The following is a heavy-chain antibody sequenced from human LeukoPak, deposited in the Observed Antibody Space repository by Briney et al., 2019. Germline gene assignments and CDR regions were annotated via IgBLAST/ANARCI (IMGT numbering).Heavy chain of an antibody. J-gene: IGHJ4*02. D-gene: IGHD2-2*01. CDR2: IYYSGST. Sequence: SQTLSLTCTVSGGSISSGGYYWSWIRQPPGKGLEWIGYIYYSGSTYYNPSLKSRVTISVDTSKNQFSLKLSSVTAADTAVYYCARAPREGYCSSTSCLYFDYWGQGTLVTVSS. CDR1: GGSISSGGYY. V-gene: IGHV4-31*03. CDR3: ARAPREGYCSSTSCLYFDY.